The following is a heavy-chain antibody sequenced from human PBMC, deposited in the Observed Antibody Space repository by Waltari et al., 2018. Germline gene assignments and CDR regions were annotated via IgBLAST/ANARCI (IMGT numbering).Heavy chain of an antibody. V-gene: IGHV3-23*01. CDR1: GFTFSSYA. CDR3: AKDQALYDFWSGYSDY. CDR2: ISGSGGST. Sequence: EVQLLESGGGLVQPGGSLRLSCAASGFTFSSYAMSWVRQAPGKGLEWVSAISGSGGSTYYADSVKGRFTISRDNSKNTLYLQMNSLRAEDTAVYYCAKDQALYDFWSGYSDYWGQGTLVTVSS. D-gene: IGHD3-3*01. J-gene: IGHJ4*02.